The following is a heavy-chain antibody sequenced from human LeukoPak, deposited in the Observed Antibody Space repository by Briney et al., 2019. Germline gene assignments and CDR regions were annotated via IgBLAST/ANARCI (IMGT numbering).Heavy chain of an antibody. J-gene: IGHJ5*02. CDR3: AKDRGIAAAGTSGGPNSFDP. V-gene: IGHV3-30*18. D-gene: IGHD6-13*01. Sequence: GGSLRLACAASGFTFSSYGMHWVRQAPGKGLEWVAVISYDGSNKYYADSVKGRFTISRDDSKNTLYLQMNSLRAEDTAVYYCAKDRGIAAAGTSGGPNSFDPWGQGTLVTVSS. CDR2: ISYDGSNK. CDR1: GFTFSSYG.